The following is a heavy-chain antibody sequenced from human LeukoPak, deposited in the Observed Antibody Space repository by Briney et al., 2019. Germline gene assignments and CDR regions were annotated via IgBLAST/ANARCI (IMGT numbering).Heavy chain of an antibody. CDR2: ISNHGGST. J-gene: IGHJ4*02. V-gene: IGHV3-64D*06. CDR3: VKDAWGRDYY. CDR1: GFTLSTYA. D-gene: IGHD7-27*01. Sequence: GGSLRLSCAASGFTLSTYAMHWVRQAPGKGLEYVSGISNHGGSTYYADSVKGRFTVSRDHSKNTLYLQMSSLRGEDTAVYYCVKDAWGRDYYWGQETLVIVSS.